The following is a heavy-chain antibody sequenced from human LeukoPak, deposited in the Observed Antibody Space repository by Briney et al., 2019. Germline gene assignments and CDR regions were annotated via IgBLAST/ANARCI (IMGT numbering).Heavy chain of an antibody. V-gene: IGHV3-23*01. D-gene: IGHD6-19*01. J-gene: IGHJ4*02. Sequence: GGSLRLSCAASGFTFSSYAMSWVRQAPGKGLEWVSAISGSGGSTYYADSVKGRFTISRDNSKNTLYLQMNSLRAEDTAVHYCAKESRYSSGWSLLYYFDYWGQGTLVTVSS. CDR2: ISGSGGST. CDR3: AKESRYSSGWSLLYYFDY. CDR1: GFTFSSYA.